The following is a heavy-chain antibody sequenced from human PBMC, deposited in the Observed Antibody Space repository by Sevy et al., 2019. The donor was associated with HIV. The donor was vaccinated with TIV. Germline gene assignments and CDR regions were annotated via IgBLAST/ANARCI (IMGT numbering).Heavy chain of an antibody. CDR1: GFSFSNYA. V-gene: IGHV3-23*01. CDR3: AKINGAYENMDV. J-gene: IGHJ6*03. D-gene: IGHD5-12*01. Sequence: GGSLRLSCAASGFSFSNYAMSWVRQAPGKGLEWVSSFSDSGGATYYTGSVKGRFTISGDNSKNTLFLQMNSLRVEDTAIYYCAKINGAYENMDVWGIGTTVTVSS. CDR2: FSDSGGAT.